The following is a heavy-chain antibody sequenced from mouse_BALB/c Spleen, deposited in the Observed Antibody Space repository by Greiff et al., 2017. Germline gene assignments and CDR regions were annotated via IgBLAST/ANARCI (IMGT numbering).Heavy chain of an antibody. CDR3: ARYRYDAAMDY. Sequence: EVKLQESGPGLVKPSQTVSLTCTVTGISITTGNYRWSWIRQFPGNKLEWIGYIYYSGTITYNPSLTSRTTITRDTSKNQFFLEMNSLTAEDTATYYCARYRYDAAMDYWGQGTSVTVSS. CDR2: IYYSGTI. J-gene: IGHJ4*01. CDR1: GISITTGNYR. V-gene: IGHV3-5*02. D-gene: IGHD2-14*01.